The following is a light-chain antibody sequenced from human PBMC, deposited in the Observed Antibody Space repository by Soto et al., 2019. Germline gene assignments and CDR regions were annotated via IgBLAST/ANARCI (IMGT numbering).Light chain of an antibody. CDR2: GAS. CDR1: QSVSSSY. J-gene: IGKJ5*01. CDR3: QQYTGPPTT. Sequence: EIVLTQSPGTLSLSPGERATLYCRASQSVSSSYLAWYQQKPGQAPRLLIYGASTRATGIPDRFSGSGAGTDFTLTISGLESEDFAVYYCQQYTGPPTTFGQGTRLEIK. V-gene: IGKV3-20*01.